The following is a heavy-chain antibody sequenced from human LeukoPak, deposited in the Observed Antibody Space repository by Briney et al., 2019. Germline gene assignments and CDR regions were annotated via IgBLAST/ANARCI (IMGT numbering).Heavy chain of an antibody. J-gene: IGHJ6*03. CDR3: ARIGNYGSGSYRYYYYYYMDV. Sequence: PSETLSLTCTVSGGSISSSSYYWGWIRQPPGKGLEWIGSIYYSGSTYYNPSLKSRVTISVDTSKNQFSLKLSSVTAADTAVYYCARIGNYGSGSYRYYYYYYMDVWGKGTTVTISS. V-gene: IGHV4-39*07. CDR2: IYYSGST. CDR1: GGSISSSSYY. D-gene: IGHD3-10*01.